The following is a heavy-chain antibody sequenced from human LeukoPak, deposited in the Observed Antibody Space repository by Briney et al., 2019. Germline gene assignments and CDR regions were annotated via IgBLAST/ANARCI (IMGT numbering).Heavy chain of an antibody. D-gene: IGHD2-15*01. CDR3: ARDSADCSGGSCYSAEYFQH. Sequence: ASVKVSCKASGYTFTNYGISWVRQAPGQGLEWMGRVSAYNGNTNYAQKVQGRVTMTTDTSTSTAYMDLRSLRSDDTAVYYCARDSADCSGGSCYSAEYFQHWGQGTLVTVSS. CDR2: VSAYNGNT. J-gene: IGHJ1*01. CDR1: GYTFTNYG. V-gene: IGHV1-18*01.